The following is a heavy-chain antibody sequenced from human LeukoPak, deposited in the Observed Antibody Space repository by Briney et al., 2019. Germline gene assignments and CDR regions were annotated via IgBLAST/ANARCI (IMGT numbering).Heavy chain of an antibody. CDR2: INPSDGSP. V-gene: IGHV1-46*01. Sequence: ASVKVSCKASGYTFTNHYIHWVRQAPGQGLEWMGIINPSDGSPTDAQKFQGRVTMTRDMSTTTVYMELSSLRSEDTAVYYCARGKPRSRDAYNLYYYYYMDVWGKGTTVTVSS. J-gene: IGHJ6*03. CDR1: GYTFTNHY. D-gene: IGHD5-24*01. CDR3: ARGKPRSRDAYNLYYYYYMDV.